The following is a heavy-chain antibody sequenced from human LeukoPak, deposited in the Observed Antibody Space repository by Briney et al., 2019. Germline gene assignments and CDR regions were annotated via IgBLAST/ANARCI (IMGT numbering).Heavy chain of an antibody. V-gene: IGHV4-39*07. CDR2: IYYSGST. CDR3: ARLDGDHHSDGGDY. CDR1: GGSISSSSYY. D-gene: IGHD4-17*01. Sequence: SETLSLTCTVSGGSISSSSYYWGWIRQPPGKGLEWIGSIYYSGSTYYNPSLKSRVTISVDTSKNQFSLKLSSVTAADTAVYYCARLDGDHHSDGGDYWGQGTLVTVSS. J-gene: IGHJ4*02.